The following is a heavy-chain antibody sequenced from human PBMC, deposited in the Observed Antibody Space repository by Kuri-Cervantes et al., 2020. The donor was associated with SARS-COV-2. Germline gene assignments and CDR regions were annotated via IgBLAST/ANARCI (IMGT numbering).Heavy chain of an antibody. CDR3: ARQGPSIAAPGRRWFDP. CDR1: GGSINIANYY. V-gene: IGHV4-30-4*08. D-gene: IGHD6-6*01. CDR2: IYYSGNT. J-gene: IGHJ5*02. Sequence: SETLSLTCTVSGGSINIANYYWSWVRQPPGMGLEWIGHIYYSGNTYYNPSLKSRVSMSVDTSKNQFSLKLSSVTAADTAVYYCARQGPSIAAPGRRWFDPWGQGTLVTVSS.